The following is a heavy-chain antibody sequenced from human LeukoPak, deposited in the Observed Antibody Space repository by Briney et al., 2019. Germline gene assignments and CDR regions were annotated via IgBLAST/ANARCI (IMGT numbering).Heavy chain of an antibody. J-gene: IGHJ4*02. Sequence: PSETLSLTCTVAGGSISSGYYYWSWIRQPQGKGLEWIVYIYYSGSTYYNPSLKSQVTISVDTSKNQSSLKLSTVTAADTAVYYCAQINLGPERPIDYWDQGTLVTVSS. CDR2: IYYSGST. D-gene: IGHD1-1*01. CDR1: GGSISSGYYY. CDR3: AQINLGPERPIDY. V-gene: IGHV4-30-4*08.